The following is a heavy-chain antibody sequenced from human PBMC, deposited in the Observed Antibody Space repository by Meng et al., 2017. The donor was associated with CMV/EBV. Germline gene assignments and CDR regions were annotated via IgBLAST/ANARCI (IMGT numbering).Heavy chain of an antibody. V-gene: IGHV3-9*03. J-gene: IGHJ4*02. D-gene: IGHD4-17*01. Sequence: GGPLRLSSAASGFTFDDYAMHWVRQAPGKGLEWVSGISWNSGSIGYADSVKGRFTISRDNAKNSLYLQMNSLRAEDMALYYCAKGLTTVTTFGFDYWGQGTLVTVSS. CDR3: AKGLTTVTTFGFDY. CDR1: GFTFDDYA. CDR2: ISWNSGSI.